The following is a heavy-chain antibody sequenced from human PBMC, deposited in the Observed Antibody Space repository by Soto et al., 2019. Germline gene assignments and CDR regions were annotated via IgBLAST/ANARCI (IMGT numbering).Heavy chain of an antibody. J-gene: IGHJ5*02. CDR2: INPSGGST. CDR1: GYTFTSYY. CDR3: ARSSGGNFGIIIYGSNWFDL. Sequence: ASVKVSCKASGYTFTSYYMHWVRQAPGQGLEWMGIINPSGGSTTYAQKFQGRITMTRDTYRSTVYMELSSLRSDDTATYYCARSSGGNFGIIIYGSNWFDLWGQGTLVTVSS. D-gene: IGHD3-3*01. V-gene: IGHV1-46*01.